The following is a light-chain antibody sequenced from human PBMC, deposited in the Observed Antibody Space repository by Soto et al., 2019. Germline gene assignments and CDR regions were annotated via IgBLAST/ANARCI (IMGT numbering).Light chain of an antibody. CDR1: LSVSSN. Sequence: IVMTQSPEILSVSPGERATLTCRASLSVSSNLAWYQQKPGQAPMLLIYAATTRVTGIPPRFSGSGSGTEFTLTISGLQSEDFAIYYCQQYNKWRRTFGPGTKVEIK. CDR2: AAT. J-gene: IGKJ1*01. V-gene: IGKV3-15*01. CDR3: QQYNKWRRT.